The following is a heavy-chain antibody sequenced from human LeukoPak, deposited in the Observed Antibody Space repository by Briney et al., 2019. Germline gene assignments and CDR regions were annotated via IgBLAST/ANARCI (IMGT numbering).Heavy chain of an antibody. Sequence: GGSLRLSCAASGFTFSSYGMHWVRQAPGKGLEWVSGISWNSGSIGYADSVKGRFTISRDNAKNSLYLQMNSLRAEDTALYYCAKDGENYYGSGSHPYWGQGTLVTVSS. D-gene: IGHD3-10*01. CDR1: GFTFSSYG. CDR3: AKDGENYYGSGSHPY. J-gene: IGHJ4*02. V-gene: IGHV3-9*01. CDR2: ISWNSGSI.